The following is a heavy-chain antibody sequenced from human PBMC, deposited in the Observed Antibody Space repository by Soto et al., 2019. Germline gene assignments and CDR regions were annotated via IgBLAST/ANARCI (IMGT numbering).Heavy chain of an antibody. J-gene: IGHJ5*02. D-gene: IGHD2-15*01. V-gene: IGHV1-3*01. Sequence: ASVKVSCKGCGYTFTRYTMNWVRQAPGQRLEWMGWINPYNGNTKSSQKFQDRVIITRDTSASTAYMDLSSLRSEDTDVYYCARGIATGQLDPWGQGTLLTLSS. CDR1: GYTFTRYT. CDR3: ARGIATGQLDP. CDR2: INPYNGNT.